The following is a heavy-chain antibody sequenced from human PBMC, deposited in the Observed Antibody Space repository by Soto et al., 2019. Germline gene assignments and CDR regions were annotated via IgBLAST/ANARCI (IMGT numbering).Heavy chain of an antibody. Sequence: SVKVSYKASGYTFTSYGISWVRQAPGQGLEWMGWISAYIGNTNYAQKLQGRVTMTTDTSTSTAYMELSSLRSDDTAVYYCARGYYDFWSGYRRIDYYYYYMDVWGKGTTVTVSS. CDR2: ISAYIGNT. J-gene: IGHJ6*03. CDR3: ARGYYDFWSGYRRIDYYYYYMDV. D-gene: IGHD3-3*01. CDR1: GYTFTSYG. V-gene: IGHV1-18*01.